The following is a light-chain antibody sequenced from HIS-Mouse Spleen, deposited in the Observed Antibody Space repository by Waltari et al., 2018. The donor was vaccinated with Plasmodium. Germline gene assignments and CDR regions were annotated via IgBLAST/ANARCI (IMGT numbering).Light chain of an antibody. Sequence: IQMTHSPSSLSASVVDRFTLTCRASQSISSYLNWYQQKPGKAPKLLIYAASSLQSGVPSRFSGSGSGTDFTLTISSLQPEDFATYYCQQSYSTPYTFGQGTKLEIK. CDR3: QQSYSTPYT. V-gene: IGKV1-39*01. CDR1: QSISSY. J-gene: IGKJ2*01. CDR2: AAS.